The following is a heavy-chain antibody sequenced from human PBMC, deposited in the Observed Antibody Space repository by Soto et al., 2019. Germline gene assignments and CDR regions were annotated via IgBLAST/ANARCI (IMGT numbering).Heavy chain of an antibody. CDR1: GGSISSGGYC. J-gene: IGHJ4*02. CDR3: ARRNYDILTGNYPFDY. Sequence: SETLSLTCTVSGGSISSGGYCWSWIRQHPGKGLEWIGYIYYSGSTYYNPSLKSRVTISVDTSKNQFSLKLSSVTAADTAVYYCARRNYDILTGNYPFDYRGQGTLVTVSS. V-gene: IGHV4-31*03. D-gene: IGHD3-9*01. CDR2: IYYSGST.